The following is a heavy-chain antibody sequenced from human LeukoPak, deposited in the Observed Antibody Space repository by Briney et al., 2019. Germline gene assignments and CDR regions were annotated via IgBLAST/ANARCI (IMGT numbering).Heavy chain of an antibody. CDR2: INHSGST. V-gene: IGHV4-34*01. J-gene: IGHJ3*01. Sequence: MTSETLSLTCAVYGGSFSGYYWSWIRQPPGKGLEWIGEINHSGSTNYNPSLKSRVTISVDTSKNQFSLKLSSVTAADTAVYYCARDPALSPGYYDSSGYFWGQGTMVTVSS. D-gene: IGHD3-22*01. CDR1: GGSFSGYY. CDR3: ARDPALSPGYYDSSGYF.